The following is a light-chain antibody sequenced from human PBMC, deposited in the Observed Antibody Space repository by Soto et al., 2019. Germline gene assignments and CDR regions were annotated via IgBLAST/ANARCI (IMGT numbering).Light chain of an antibody. CDR2: GAS. CDR3: QQYNNWPYT. J-gene: IGKJ2*01. CDR1: QSVSSN. V-gene: IGKV3D-15*01. Sequence: EKVMTQSPATLSVSPGERATLSCRASQSVSSNLAWYQQKPGQAPRLLIYGASTRATGIPARFTGSESGTEFTLTISSLQSEDFAVYYCQQYNNWPYTFGQGTKLEIK.